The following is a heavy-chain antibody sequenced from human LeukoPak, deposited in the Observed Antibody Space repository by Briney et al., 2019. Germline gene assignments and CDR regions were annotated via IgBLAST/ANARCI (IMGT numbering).Heavy chain of an antibody. D-gene: IGHD3-10*01. CDR2: INHSGST. CDR3: ASFPYYYGSGSYYKDSDY. CDR1: GGSFSGYY. V-gene: IGHV4-34*01. J-gene: IGHJ4*02. Sequence: SDTLSLTCTVYGGSFSGYYWSWIRQPPGKGLEWIGEINHSGSTNYNPSLKSRVTISVDTSKNQFYLQLSSVTAADTAVYYCASFPYYYGSGSYYKDSDYWGQGTLVTVSS.